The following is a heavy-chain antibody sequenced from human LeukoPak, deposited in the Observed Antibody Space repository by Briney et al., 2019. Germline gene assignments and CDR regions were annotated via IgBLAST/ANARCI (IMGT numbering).Heavy chain of an antibody. Sequence: SETLSLTCTVSGGSISSGGDYWSWVRQPPGKGLEWIGYIYYSGSTYYNPSLKSRVTISVDTSKNQFSLKVSSVTAADTAVYYCAKENYYGMAVWGQGTTVTVSS. V-gene: IGHV4-31*03. CDR2: IYYSGST. CDR3: AKENYYGMAV. CDR1: GGSISSGGDY. J-gene: IGHJ6*02.